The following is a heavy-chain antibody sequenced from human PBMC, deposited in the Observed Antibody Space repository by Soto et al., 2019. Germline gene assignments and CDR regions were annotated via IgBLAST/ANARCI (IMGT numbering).Heavy chain of an antibody. V-gene: IGHV3-33*05. D-gene: IGHD3-3*01. CDR1: GFTFSSYG. CDR2: ISYDGSKE. Sequence: QVQLVDSGGGVVQPGRSLRLSCAASGFTFSSYGMHWVRRAPGKGLEWVALISYDGSKEYYADSVRGQFTISRDNSKNTLYLQMNFLRVEDTAVYYCTTAQIDFWSGYLIGAFDYWGQGTLVTVSS. CDR3: TTAQIDFWSGYLIGAFDY. J-gene: IGHJ4*02.